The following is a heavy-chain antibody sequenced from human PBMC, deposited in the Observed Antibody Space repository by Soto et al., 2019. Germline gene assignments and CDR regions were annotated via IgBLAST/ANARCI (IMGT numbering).Heavy chain of an antibody. CDR2: SSGSGGST. CDR3: AKDATYYDFWSGYYGYYGMDV. CDR1: GFTFSSYA. Sequence: VGSLRLSCAASGFTFSSYAMSWVRQTPGRGLEWVSASSGSGGSTYYADSVKGRFTISRDNSKNTLYLRMNSLRAEDTAVYYCAKDATYYDFWSGYYGYYGMDVWGQGTTVTVSS. J-gene: IGHJ6*02. D-gene: IGHD3-3*01. V-gene: IGHV3-23*01.